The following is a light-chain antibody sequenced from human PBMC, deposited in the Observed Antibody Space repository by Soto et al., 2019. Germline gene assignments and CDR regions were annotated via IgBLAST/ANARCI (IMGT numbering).Light chain of an antibody. CDR1: QSISSW. Sequence: QITLSPSTLSAYVGDRVTITCRASQSISSWLAWYQQKPGKAPNLLIYKASSLESGVPSRFSGSGSGTEFTLTISSLQPDDFATYYCQEYNTYSRTFGQGTMV. CDR3: QEYNTYSRT. CDR2: KAS. J-gene: IGKJ1*01. V-gene: IGKV1-5*03.